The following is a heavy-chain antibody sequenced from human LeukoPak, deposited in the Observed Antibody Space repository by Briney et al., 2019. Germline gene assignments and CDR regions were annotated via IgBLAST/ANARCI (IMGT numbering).Heavy chain of an antibody. J-gene: IGHJ6*02. CDR3: ARDRGRGIAAAGYYYYYGMDV. CDR2: ISAYNGNT. D-gene: IGHD6-13*01. V-gene: IGHV1-18*01. CDR1: GYTFTSYA. Sequence: GASVKVSCKASGYTFTSYATHWVRQAPGQGLEWMGWISAYNGNTNYAQKLQGRVTMTTDTSTSTAYMELRSLRSDDTAVYYCARDRGRGIAAAGYYYYYGMDVWGQGTTVTVSS.